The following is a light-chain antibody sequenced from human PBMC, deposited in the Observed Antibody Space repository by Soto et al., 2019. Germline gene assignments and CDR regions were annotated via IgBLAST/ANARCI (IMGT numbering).Light chain of an antibody. CDR1: QGIRNY. J-gene: IGKJ3*01. Sequence: DIQMTQSPTSLSASVGDRVTITCRASQGIRNYVAWYQQIPGKAPKLLIYAASTLQSGVPSRFSGSGSGTDFTLNINGLQPEDVATYYCQKYSSGPVFGPGTKVEIK. V-gene: IGKV1-27*01. CDR3: QKYSSGPV. CDR2: AAS.